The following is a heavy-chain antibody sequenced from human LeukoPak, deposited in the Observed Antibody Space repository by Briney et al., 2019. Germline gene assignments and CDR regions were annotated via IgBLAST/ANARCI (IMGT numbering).Heavy chain of an antibody. V-gene: IGHV3-23*01. D-gene: IGHD2-2*01. CDR3: AKLTRGYCSSTACPNWFDP. CDR2: ISDSGGTT. Sequence: PGGSLRLSCAASGFTFSSYAMSWVRHAPGEGLEWVSTISDSGGTTYYADSEKGRFTISRDNSKNTLYLQMNSLRGEDTAVYYCAKLTRGYCSSTACPNWFDPWGQGTLVTVSS. CDR1: GFTFSSYA. J-gene: IGHJ5*02.